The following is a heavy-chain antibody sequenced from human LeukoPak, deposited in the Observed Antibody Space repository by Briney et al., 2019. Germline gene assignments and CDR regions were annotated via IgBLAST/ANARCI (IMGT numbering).Heavy chain of an antibody. Sequence: SETLSLTCAVSGGSISSGGYSWSWLRQPPGKGLEWIGYIYHSGSTYYNPSLKSRVTISVDRSKNQFSLKLSSVTAADTAVYYCASVGYDSSGYYAFDIWGQGTMVTVSS. J-gene: IGHJ3*02. CDR3: ASVGYDSSGYYAFDI. D-gene: IGHD3-22*01. CDR2: IYHSGST. V-gene: IGHV4-30-2*01. CDR1: GGSISSGGYS.